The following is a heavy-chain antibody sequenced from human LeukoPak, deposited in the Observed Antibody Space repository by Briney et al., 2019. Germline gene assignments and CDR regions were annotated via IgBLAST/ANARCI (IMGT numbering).Heavy chain of an antibody. CDR3: ARGEGSSSSEYYYYYMDV. Sequence: SETLSLTCTVSGGSISSYYWSWIRQPPGKGLEGIGYIYYSGSTNYNPSLRSRVTISVDTSKNQFSLKLSSVTAADTAVYYCARGEGSSSSEYYYYYMDVWGKGTTVTVSS. CDR2: IYYSGST. D-gene: IGHD6-6*01. J-gene: IGHJ6*03. V-gene: IGHV4-59*01. CDR1: GGSISSYY.